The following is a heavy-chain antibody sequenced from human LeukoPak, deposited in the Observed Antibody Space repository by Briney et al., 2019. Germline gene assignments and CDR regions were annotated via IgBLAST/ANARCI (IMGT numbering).Heavy chain of an antibody. CDR2: ISSSSSYI. CDR3: ARDRCSSTSCWFDP. CDR1: GFTFSSYS. V-gene: IGHV3-21*01. J-gene: IGHJ5*02. D-gene: IGHD2-2*01. Sequence: PGGSLRLSCAASGFTFSSYSMNWVRQAPGKGLEWVPSISSSSSYIYYADSVKGRFTVSRDNAKNSLYLQMNSLRAEDTAVYYCARDRCSSTSCWFDPWGQGTLVTVSS.